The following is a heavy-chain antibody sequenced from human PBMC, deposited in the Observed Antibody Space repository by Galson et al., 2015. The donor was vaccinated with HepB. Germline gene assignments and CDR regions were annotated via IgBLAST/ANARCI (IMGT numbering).Heavy chain of an antibody. D-gene: IGHD3-9*01. V-gene: IGHV3-33*01. CDR1: GFSFSDYA. J-gene: IGHJ5*01. Sequence: SLRLSCAASGFSFSDYAMHWVRQAPGKGLEWVAFIRSDGGYKYYGDSVKDRFIISRDNSKNTLYLQMNSLRAEDTAIYYCARQHSARYDILTGYPDSWGQGSLVTVSS. CDR2: IRSDGGYK. CDR3: ARQHSARYDILTGYPDS.